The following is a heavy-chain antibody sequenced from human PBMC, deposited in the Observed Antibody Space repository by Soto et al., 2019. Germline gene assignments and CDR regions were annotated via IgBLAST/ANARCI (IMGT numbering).Heavy chain of an antibody. J-gene: IGHJ3*02. CDR2: IIPIFGTA. CDR1: GGTFSSYA. Sequence: GASVKVSCKASGGTFSSYAISWVRQAPGQGLEWMGGIIPIFGTANYAQKFQGRVTITADESTSTAYMELSSLRSEDTAVYYCARDSPYYYASSGYYSGAFDIWGQGTMVTVSS. CDR3: ARDSPYYYASSGYYSGAFDI. D-gene: IGHD3-22*01. V-gene: IGHV1-69*13.